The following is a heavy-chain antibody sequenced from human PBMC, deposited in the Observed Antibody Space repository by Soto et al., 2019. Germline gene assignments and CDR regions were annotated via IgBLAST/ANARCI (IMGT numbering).Heavy chain of an antibody. CDR3: ARALRHCTNGVCYYLDY. CDR1: GFTFSSYA. J-gene: IGHJ4*02. V-gene: IGHV3-30-3*01. D-gene: IGHD2-8*01. Sequence: QVQLVESGGGVVQPGRSLRLSCAASGFTFSSYAMHWGRQAPGKGLEWVAVISYDGSNKYYADSVKGRFTISRDNSKNTLYLQMNILRAEDTAVFNCARALRHCTNGVCYYLDYWGQGTLVTVSS. CDR2: ISYDGSNK.